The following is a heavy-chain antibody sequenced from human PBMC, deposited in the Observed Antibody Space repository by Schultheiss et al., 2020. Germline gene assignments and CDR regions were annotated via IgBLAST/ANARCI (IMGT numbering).Heavy chain of an antibody. CDR3: ARTTVAGTGQGMDV. CDR1: GYTFTSYD. CDR2: MNPNSGNT. V-gene: IGHV1-8*01. J-gene: IGHJ6*02. D-gene: IGHD6-19*01. Sequence: AAVKVSCKASGYTFTSYDINWVRQATGQGLEWMGWMNPNSGNTGYAQKFQGRVTMTRNTSISTAYMELSSLRSEDTAVYYCARTTVAGTGQGMDVWGQGTTVTVSS.